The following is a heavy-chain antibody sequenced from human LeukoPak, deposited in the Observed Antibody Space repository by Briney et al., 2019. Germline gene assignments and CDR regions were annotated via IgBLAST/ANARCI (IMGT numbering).Heavy chain of an antibody. CDR3: VNQISGWVY. Sequence: GESLKISCSASGFTFSTYTMHWVRQAPGKGLEYVSAISSNGGSTYHADSVKGRFTISRDNSKNTLYLQMSSLRAEDTAVYYCVNQISGWVYWGQGTLVTVSS. J-gene: IGHJ4*02. CDR2: ISSNGGST. CDR1: GFTFSTYT. V-gene: IGHV3-64D*06. D-gene: IGHD6-19*01.